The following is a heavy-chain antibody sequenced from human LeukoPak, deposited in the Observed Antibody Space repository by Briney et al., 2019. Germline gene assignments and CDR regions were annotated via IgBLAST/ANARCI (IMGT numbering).Heavy chain of an antibody. J-gene: IGHJ6*03. V-gene: IGHV4-39*07. CDR2: IYYDGST. CDR3: ARTTEGGYTYGYFYYYYMDV. Sequence: SETLSLTCTVSGVSTSSTRYYWGWIRQPPGKGLEWIGNIYYDGSTYYNPSLKSRVAISVDTSKKKFSLKVSSVTAADTAVYYCARTTEGGYTYGYFYYYYMDVWGKGTTVTISS. CDR1: GVSTSSTRYY. D-gene: IGHD5-18*01.